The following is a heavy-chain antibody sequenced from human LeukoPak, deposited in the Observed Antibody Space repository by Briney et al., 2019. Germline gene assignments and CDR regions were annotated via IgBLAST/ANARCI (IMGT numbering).Heavy chain of an antibody. Sequence: PSETLSLTCTVSGGSISSSSYYWGWIRQPPGKGLEWIGSIYYSASTYYNPSLESRVTISVDTSKNQFSLKLSSVTAADTAVYYCARVGYYYDSSGSTHPEVYYFDYWGQGTLVTVSS. CDR3: ARVGYYYDSSGSTHPEVYYFDY. J-gene: IGHJ4*02. V-gene: IGHV4-39*07. CDR2: IYYSAST. CDR1: GGSISSSSYY. D-gene: IGHD3-22*01.